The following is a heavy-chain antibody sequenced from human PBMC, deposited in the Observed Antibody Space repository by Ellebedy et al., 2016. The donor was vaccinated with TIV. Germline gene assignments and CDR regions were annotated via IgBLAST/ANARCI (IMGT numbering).Heavy chain of an antibody. V-gene: IGHV1-8*01. D-gene: IGHD1-1*01. Sequence: AASVKVSCKASGYTFASYDINWVRQANGQGLEWMGWMNPKSGNTGYAQKFQGRVTMTSNTTISTAFMELSSLRSEDTDVYYCASGRRDNWSSYLFDHWGQGTLVPVPS. J-gene: IGHJ4*02. CDR3: ASGRRDNWSSYLFDH. CDR2: MNPKSGNT. CDR1: GYTFASYD.